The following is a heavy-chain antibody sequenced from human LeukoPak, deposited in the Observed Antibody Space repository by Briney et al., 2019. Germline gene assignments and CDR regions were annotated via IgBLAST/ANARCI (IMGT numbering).Heavy chain of an antibody. CDR1: GFTFSDYW. V-gene: IGHV3-74*01. J-gene: IGHJ3*02. CDR2: INNDGTNT. D-gene: IGHD3-22*01. CDR3: ARGGFLHSFDI. Sequence: GRSLRLSCAASGFTFSDYWIPWVRQAPGKGLVWVSRINNDGTNTIYADSVKGRFSISRDNAKNTLSLQMSSVRAEDTAVYYCARGGFLHSFDIWGQGTMVTVSS.